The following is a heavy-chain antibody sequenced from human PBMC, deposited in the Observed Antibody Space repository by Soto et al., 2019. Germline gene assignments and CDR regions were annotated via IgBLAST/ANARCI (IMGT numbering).Heavy chain of an antibody. CDR3: VNMMIARGAFDF. D-gene: IGHD2-21*01. V-gene: IGHV3-11*06. CDR1: GFTFSDYF. Sequence: GGSLRLSCAASGFTFSDYFMSWIRQAPGKGLEWVSFISGSSDNIKYADSVKGRFTISRDNAKNSLYLQMNSLRAEDTAVYYCVNMMIARGAFDFWGQGTLVTVSS. CDR2: ISGSSDNI. J-gene: IGHJ4*02.